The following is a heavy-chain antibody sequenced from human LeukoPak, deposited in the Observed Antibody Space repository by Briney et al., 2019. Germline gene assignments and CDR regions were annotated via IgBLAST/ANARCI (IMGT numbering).Heavy chain of an antibody. CDR2: IRSKTDGGTA. Sequence: GGSLRLSCAASGFTFSNAWMSWVRQAPGKGLDWVGRIRSKTDGGTADHAASVRGRFTISRDDSKNMLYLQMNSLKTEDTAVYYCSTWTDLYDYWGQGTLVTVSS. D-gene: IGHD3/OR15-3a*01. CDR3: STWTDLYDY. J-gene: IGHJ4*02. V-gene: IGHV3-15*01. CDR1: GFTFSNAW.